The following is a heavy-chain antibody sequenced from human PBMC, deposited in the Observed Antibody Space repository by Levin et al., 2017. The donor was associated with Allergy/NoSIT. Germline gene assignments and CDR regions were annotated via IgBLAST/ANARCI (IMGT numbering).Heavy chain of an antibody. CDR3: ARDFYGSGGIDY. Sequence: GESLKISCAASGFTVSGHYMSWVRQAPGKGLEWVSVIYTAGTTKYTDSVKGRFTISKDNSKNTLYLQMNSLRAEDTAVYYCARDFYGSGGIDYWGQGTLVTVSS. V-gene: IGHV3-66*01. CDR1: GFTVSGHY. CDR2: IYTAGTT. D-gene: IGHD3-10*01. J-gene: IGHJ4*02.